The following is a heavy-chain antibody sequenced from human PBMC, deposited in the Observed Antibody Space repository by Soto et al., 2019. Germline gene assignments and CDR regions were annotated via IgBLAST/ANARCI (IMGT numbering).Heavy chain of an antibody. D-gene: IGHD2-15*01. CDR3: ARDRGYDAHDYYYNAMDV. V-gene: IGHV3-21*01. CDR2: IRGFSPYT. CDR1: GFTFRTYT. J-gene: IGHJ6*02. Sequence: GGSLRLSCIPSGFTFRTYTMNWVRQAPGKGLEWVSGIRGFSPYTFYAESVKGRFTISRDNAKNSLYLQMNSLRAEDTAVYYCARDRGYDAHDYYYNAMDVWGQGTTVTAP.